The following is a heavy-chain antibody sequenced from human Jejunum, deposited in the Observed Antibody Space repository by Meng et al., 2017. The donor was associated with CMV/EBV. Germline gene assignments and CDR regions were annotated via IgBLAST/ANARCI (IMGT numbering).Heavy chain of an antibody. J-gene: IGHJ3*02. D-gene: IGHD2-2*02. V-gene: IGHV3-21*01. CDR1: SYS. CDR3: ARDGHYCSGSSCYKIFAFDI. CDR2: ISSSRSYI. Sequence: SYSMNWVSQAPGKGLELISSISSSRSYIYYADSVKGRFTISRDNAKNSLYLQMNSLRAEDTAVYYCARDGHYCSGSSCYKIFAFDIWGQGTMVTVSS.